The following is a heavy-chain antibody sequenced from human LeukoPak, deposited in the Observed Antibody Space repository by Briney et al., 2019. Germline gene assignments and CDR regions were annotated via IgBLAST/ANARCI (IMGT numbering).Heavy chain of an antibody. Sequence: GASVKVSCEASGYTFTSYYMHWVRQAPGQGLEWMGIINPSGGSTSYAQKFQGRVTMTRDMSTSTVYMELSSLRSEDTAVYYCAREQMGYHDFDYWGQGTLVTVSS. V-gene: IGHV1-46*01. J-gene: IGHJ4*02. CDR1: GYTFTSYY. CDR2: INPSGGST. CDR3: AREQMGYHDFDY. D-gene: IGHD2-15*01.